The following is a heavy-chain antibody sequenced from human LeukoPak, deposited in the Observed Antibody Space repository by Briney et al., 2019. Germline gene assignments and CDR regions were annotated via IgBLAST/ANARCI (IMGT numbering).Heavy chain of an antibody. D-gene: IGHD1-26*01. CDR2: INPNSGVT. Sequence: ASVKVSCKTSGYTFTGYYMHWVRQAPAQGLEWMGWINPNSGVTNYAQRFQGRVTMTRDTSISTAYMELSRLRSDDTAVYYCARDPEWELHYFDYWGQGTLVTVSS. J-gene: IGHJ4*02. V-gene: IGHV1-2*02. CDR3: ARDPEWELHYFDY. CDR1: GYTFTGYY.